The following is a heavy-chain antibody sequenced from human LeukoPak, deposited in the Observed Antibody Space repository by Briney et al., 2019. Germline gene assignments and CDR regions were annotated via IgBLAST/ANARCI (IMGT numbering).Heavy chain of an antibody. CDR2: ISKDETNK. D-gene: IGHD2-2*01. CDR3: AREGGHCFNNNCYSLASYFLYYMDV. V-gene: IGHV3-30*04. CDR1: GFTFSRSA. J-gene: IGHJ6*03. Sequence: GGSLRLSCAASGFTFSRSAMHWVRQAPGKGPEWVAVISKDETNKYYADSVKGRFTISRDNFKNTLYLQMTSLRAEDTAIYSCAREGGHCFNNNCYSLASYFLYYMDVWGKGTTVAVSS.